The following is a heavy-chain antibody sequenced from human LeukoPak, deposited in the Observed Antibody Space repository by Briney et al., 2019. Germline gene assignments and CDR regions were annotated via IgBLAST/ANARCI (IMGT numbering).Heavy chain of an antibody. D-gene: IGHD3-10*01. CDR3: AKDHHPRRDGSGTVGIDFDY. CDR2: ISYDGSSR. CDR1: GFTFGSYG. V-gene: IGHV3-30*18. J-gene: IGHJ4*02. Sequence: PGGSLRLSCAASGFTFGSYGMHWVRQAPGKGLEWVAGISYDGSSRYSADSVKGRLTISRDNSKNTLYLQMDSLRAEDTALYYCAKDHHPRRDGSGTVGIDFDYWGQGTLVTVSS.